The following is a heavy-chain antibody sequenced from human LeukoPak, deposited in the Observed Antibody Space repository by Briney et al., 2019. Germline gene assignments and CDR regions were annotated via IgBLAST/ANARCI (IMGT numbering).Heavy chain of an antibody. CDR2: IIPIFGIA. Sequence: ASVKVSCKASGGTFSSYAISWVRQAPGQGLEWMGRIIPIFGIANYAQKFQGRVTITADKSTSTAYMELSSLRSEDTAVYYCARARRYDFWGGYYYSYFDYWGQGTLVTVSS. J-gene: IGHJ4*02. V-gene: IGHV1-69*04. CDR1: GGTFSSYA. CDR3: ARARRYDFWGGYYYSYFDY. D-gene: IGHD3-3*01.